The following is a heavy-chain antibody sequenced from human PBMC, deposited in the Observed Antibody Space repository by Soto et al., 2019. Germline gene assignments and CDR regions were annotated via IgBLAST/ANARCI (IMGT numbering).Heavy chain of an antibody. CDR1: RFTFSSYA. V-gene: IGHV3-30-3*01. D-gene: IGHD3-10*01. J-gene: IGHJ5*02. CDR3: ARVGDLGSGSYYNEGWFDP. CDR2: ISYDGSNK. Sequence: GESLKISCAASRFTFSSYAMHWVRQAPGKGLEWVAVISYDGSNKYYADSVKGRFTISRDNSKNTLYLQMNSLRAEDTAVYYCARVGDLGSGSYYNEGWFDPWGQGTLVTVSS.